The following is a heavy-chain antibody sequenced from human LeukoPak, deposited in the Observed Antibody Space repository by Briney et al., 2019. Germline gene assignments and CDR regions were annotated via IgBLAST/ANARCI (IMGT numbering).Heavy chain of an antibody. CDR2: INSEGSST. Sequence: GGSLRLSCAASGFTFSSYWMHWVRQAPGKGLVWVSRINSEGSSTTYADSVRGRFIISRDNGKSTLYLHMNSLRAEDTAVYYCARVGGGVVTDYYYYYYMDVWGKGTTVTVSS. D-gene: IGHD3-16*01. V-gene: IGHV3-74*01. CDR1: GFTFSSYW. J-gene: IGHJ6*03. CDR3: ARVGGGVVTDYYYYYYMDV.